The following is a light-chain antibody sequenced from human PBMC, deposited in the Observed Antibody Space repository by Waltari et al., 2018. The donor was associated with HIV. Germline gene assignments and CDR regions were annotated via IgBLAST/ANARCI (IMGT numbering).Light chain of an antibody. Sequence: DIVMTQTPPSLSVTPGHPASFSCNSSQSLKHTDGKTYLDWYLQRPGQSPRVLIYEVSKRYAGVPDRFSGSGSETHFTLKIARVEAEDVGSYYCMQSLHRLYTFGQGTKLEIK. V-gene: IGKV2D-29*02. CDR3: MQSLHRLYT. CDR1: QSLKHTDGKTY. CDR2: EVS. J-gene: IGKJ2*01.